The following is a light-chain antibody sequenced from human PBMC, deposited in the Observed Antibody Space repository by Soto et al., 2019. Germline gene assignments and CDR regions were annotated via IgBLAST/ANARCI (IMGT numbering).Light chain of an antibody. V-gene: IGKV1-33*01. CDR2: DAS. J-gene: IGKJ3*01. Sequence: DIQMTQSPSSLSASVGDRVTITCQASQDITNYLNWYQQKPGKAPKLLIYDASNLETGVPSRFSGSGSGTDFSFTISSLQPEDFATYYCQQHDNVPPTFGPGTKVD. CDR3: QQHDNVPPT. CDR1: QDITNY.